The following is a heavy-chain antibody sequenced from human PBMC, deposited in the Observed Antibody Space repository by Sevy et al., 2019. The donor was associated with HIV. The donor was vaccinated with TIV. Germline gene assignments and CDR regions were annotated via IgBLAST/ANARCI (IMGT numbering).Heavy chain of an antibody. V-gene: IGHV3-53*01. D-gene: IGHD3-22*01. CDR3: AKSLDRSGYYGFDY. J-gene: IGHJ4*02. CDR2: LYSDYST. CDR1: GFSVSTNY. Sequence: GSLRLSCAASGFSVSTNYMSWVRQAPGKGLEWVSVLYSDYSTYYADSVKGRFTISRDNSKNTLYLQMNSLRAEDTAIYYCAKSLDRSGYYGFDYWGQGTLVTVSS.